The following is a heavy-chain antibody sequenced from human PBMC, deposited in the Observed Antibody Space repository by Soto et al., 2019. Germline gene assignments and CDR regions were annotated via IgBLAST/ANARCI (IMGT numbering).Heavy chain of an antibody. CDR1: GFTFSSYA. D-gene: IGHD6-13*01. V-gene: IGHV3-30-3*01. J-gene: IGHJ4*02. CDR2: ISYDGSNK. Sequence: GGSLRLSCAASGFTFSSYAMHWVRQAPGKGLEWVAVISYDGSNKYYADSVKGRFTISRDNSKNTLYLQMNSLRAEDTAVYYCARVASSTWLIDYCGQGILVTVSS. CDR3: ARVASSTWLIDY.